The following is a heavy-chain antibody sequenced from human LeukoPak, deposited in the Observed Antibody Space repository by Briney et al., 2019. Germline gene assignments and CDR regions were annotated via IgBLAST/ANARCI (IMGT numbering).Heavy chain of an antibody. V-gene: IGHV3-23*01. D-gene: IGHD2-2*01. CDR3: AKGYCASTTCYARFEN. Sequence: PGGPLSLSFAASGFPFSSNAMTWVGQPPGRGREWFHLFGGSGGTTFYADSVKGRFTISRDNSKNTPFLQMSSLRAEDTAVYYCAKGYCASTTCYARFENWGQGTLVTVSS. CDR1: GFPFSSNA. CDR2: FGGSGGTT. J-gene: IGHJ4*02.